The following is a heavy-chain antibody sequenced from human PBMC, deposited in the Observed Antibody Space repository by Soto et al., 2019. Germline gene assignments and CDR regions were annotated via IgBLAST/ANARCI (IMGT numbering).Heavy chain of an antibody. CDR3: AREKDCSSTSCYPRTPNNWFDP. D-gene: IGHD2-2*01. CDR1: GGSISSGGYY. CDR2: IYYSGST. Sequence: SETLSLTCTVSGGSISSGGYYWSWIRQHPGKGLEWIGYIYYSGSTYYNPSLKSRVTISVDTSKNQFSLKLSSVTAADTAVYYCAREKDCSSTSCYPRTPNNWFDPWGQGTLVTVSS. J-gene: IGHJ5*02. V-gene: IGHV4-31*03.